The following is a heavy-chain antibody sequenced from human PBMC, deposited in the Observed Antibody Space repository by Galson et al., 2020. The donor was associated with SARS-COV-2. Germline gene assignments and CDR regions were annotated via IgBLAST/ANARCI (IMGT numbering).Heavy chain of an antibody. V-gene: IGHV3-30*18. D-gene: IGHD3-16*01. Sequence: GGSLRLPCAASGFTFSSYGMHWVRQAPGKGLEWVAVISYDGSNKYYADSVKGRFTISRDNSKNTLYLQMNSLRAEDTAVYYCAKGPRGYYYYGMDVWGQGTTVTVSS. CDR1: GFTFSSYG. J-gene: IGHJ6*02. CDR3: AKGPRGYYYYGMDV. CDR2: ISYDGSNK.